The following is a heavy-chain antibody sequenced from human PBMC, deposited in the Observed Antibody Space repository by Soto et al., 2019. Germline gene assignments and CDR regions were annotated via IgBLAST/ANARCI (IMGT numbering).Heavy chain of an antibody. D-gene: IGHD4-4*01. V-gene: IGHV3-30-3*01. J-gene: IGHJ6*02. Sequence: PGGSLRLSCAASGFTFSSYAMHWVRQAPGKGLEWVAVISYDGSNKYYADSVKGRFTISRDNSKNTLYLQMNSLRAEDTAVYYCARDLDDYSNYGSYYYYGMDVWGQGTTVTVSS. CDR1: GFTFSSYA. CDR3: ARDLDDYSNYGSYYYYGMDV. CDR2: ISYDGSNK.